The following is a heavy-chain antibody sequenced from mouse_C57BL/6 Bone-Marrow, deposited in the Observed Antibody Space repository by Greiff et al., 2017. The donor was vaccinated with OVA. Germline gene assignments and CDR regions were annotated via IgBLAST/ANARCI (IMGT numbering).Heavy chain of an antibody. CDR2: FTMYSDAT. CDR3: ERTYYGSSLLAMDY. Sequence: LQQSGAELVRPGSSVKLSCTDSYFAFMASAMPWVKQRPGHGLEWIGSFTMYSDATAYSENFKVKDTLTANKSTSTAYMELSSLTSEDSAVYYCERTYYGSSLLAMDYWGQGTSVTVSS. CDR1: YFAFMASA. J-gene: IGHJ4*01. D-gene: IGHD1-1*01. V-gene: IGHV1-49*01.